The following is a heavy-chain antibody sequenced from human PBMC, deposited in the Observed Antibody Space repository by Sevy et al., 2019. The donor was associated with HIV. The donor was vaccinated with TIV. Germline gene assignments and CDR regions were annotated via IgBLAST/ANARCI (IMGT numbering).Heavy chain of an antibody. J-gene: IGHJ6*02. CDR1: GFTFSSYE. CDR3: VRVGIETAFYGMDV. Sequence: GGSLRLSCAVSGFTFSSYEMNWVRQAPGKGLEWVSYIGSLGSPINYADSVKGRITISRDNAKNSLYLQMNSLRAEDTVVYYCVRVGIETAFYGMDVWGQGTTVTVSS. V-gene: IGHV3-48*03. CDR2: IGSLGSPI.